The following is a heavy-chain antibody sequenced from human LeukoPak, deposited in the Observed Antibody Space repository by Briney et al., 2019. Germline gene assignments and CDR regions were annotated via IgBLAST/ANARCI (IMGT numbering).Heavy chain of an antibody. CDR1: GYTFTTYA. J-gene: IGHJ4*02. Sequence: ASVKVSCKTSGYTFTTYAIHWVRQAPGQRLEWMGLINADDGNTRYSQKFQGRVTITRDTSASTAYMELSSLRSEDTAVYYCASDYSYSSSWPAFDYWGQGTLVTVSS. D-gene: IGHD6-13*01. V-gene: IGHV1-3*01. CDR2: INADDGNT. CDR3: ASDYSYSSSWPAFDY.